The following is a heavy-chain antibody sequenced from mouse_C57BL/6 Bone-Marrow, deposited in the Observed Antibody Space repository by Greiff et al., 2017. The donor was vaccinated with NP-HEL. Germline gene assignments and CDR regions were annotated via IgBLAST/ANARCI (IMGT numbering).Heavy chain of an antibody. J-gene: IGHJ4*01. CDR3: ARASQYYGSSYEAMDY. CDR2: IYPGDGDT. V-gene: IGHV1-82*01. Sequence: QVQLQQSGPELVKPGASVKISCKASGYAFSSSWMNWVKQRPGKGLEWIGRIYPGDGDTNYNGKFKGKATLTADKSSSTAYMELRSLTSEDSAVYFCARASQYYGSSYEAMDYWGQGTSVTVAS. D-gene: IGHD1-1*01. CDR1: GYAFSSSW.